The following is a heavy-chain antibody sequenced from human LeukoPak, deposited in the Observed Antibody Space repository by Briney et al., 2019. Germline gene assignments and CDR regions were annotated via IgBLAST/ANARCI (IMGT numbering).Heavy chain of an antibody. V-gene: IGHV1-18*01. D-gene: IGHD2-15*01. CDR3: AKDIHPGLGSGASCCFDY. J-gene: IGHJ4*02. CDR1: GYTFTSYG. CDR2: ISGYNGDT. Sequence: GASVKLSCTGSGYTFTSYGISRVRLGPGQGLEWMGWISGYNGDTNYAQNLQGRDTMTADTSTSTAYMELRNLRYDDTAVYYCAKDIHPGLGSGASCCFDYWGQGTLVTVSS.